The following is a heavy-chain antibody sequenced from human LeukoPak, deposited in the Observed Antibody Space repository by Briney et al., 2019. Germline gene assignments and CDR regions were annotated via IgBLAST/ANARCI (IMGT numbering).Heavy chain of an antibody. CDR3: ARGYYDSSGYYIEFAN. V-gene: IGHV4-4*07. D-gene: IGHD3-22*01. J-gene: IGHJ4*02. CDR1: GGSISSYY. CDR2: IYTSGST. Sequence: SETLSLTCTVSGGSISSYYWSWIRQPAGKGLEWIGRIYTSGSTDYNPSLKSRVTMSVDTSKNKFSLKVTSVTAADTAVYYCARGYYDSSGYYIEFANWGQGTLVTVSS.